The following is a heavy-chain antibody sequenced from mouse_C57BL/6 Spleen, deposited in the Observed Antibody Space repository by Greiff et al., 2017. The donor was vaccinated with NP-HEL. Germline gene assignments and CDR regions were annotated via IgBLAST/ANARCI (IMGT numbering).Heavy chain of an antibody. V-gene: IGHV5-16*01. Sequence: EVHLQESEGGLVQPGSSMKLSCTASGFTFSDYYMAWVRQVPEKGLEWVANINYDGSSTYYLDSLKSRFIISRDNAKNILYLQMSSLKSEDTATYYCARDWVGRAIYYGNHWYFDVWGTGTTVTVSS. CDR2: INYDGSST. D-gene: IGHD2-1*01. J-gene: IGHJ1*03. CDR1: GFTFSDYY. CDR3: ARDWVGRAIYYGNHWYFDV.